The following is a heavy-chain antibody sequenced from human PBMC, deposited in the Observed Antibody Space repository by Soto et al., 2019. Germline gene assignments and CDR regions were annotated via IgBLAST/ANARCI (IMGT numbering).Heavy chain of an antibody. CDR1: GGSVRSNNW. CDR3: ASRYGDYDY. J-gene: IGHJ4*02. V-gene: IGHV4-4*02. CDR2: IHHREST. Sequence: PSETLSLTCAVSGGSVRSNNWWFWVRQPPGKGLEWIGEIHHRESTNLNPSLKSRVTISVDRSKSEFSLKLSSVTAADTAVYYCASRYGDYDYWGQGTLVTVSS. D-gene: IGHD4-17*01.